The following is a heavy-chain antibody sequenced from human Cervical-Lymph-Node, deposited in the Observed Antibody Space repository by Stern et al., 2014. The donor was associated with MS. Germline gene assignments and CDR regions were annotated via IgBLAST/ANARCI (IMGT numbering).Heavy chain of an antibody. CDR2: IYPGDSHT. J-gene: IGHJ6*02. Sequence: EVPLVESGAEVKKPGESLKISCQGSGYSFTTYWIGWVRQMPGKGLEWMGFIYPGDSHTKYSPSFQGQVIISPDKSITTAYLQWRSLKASDTAMYYCARHTGPYSHDYGMDVWGQGTTVTVSS. V-gene: IGHV5-51*01. CDR1: GYSFTTYW. CDR3: ARHTGPYSHDYGMDV. D-gene: IGHD1-1*01.